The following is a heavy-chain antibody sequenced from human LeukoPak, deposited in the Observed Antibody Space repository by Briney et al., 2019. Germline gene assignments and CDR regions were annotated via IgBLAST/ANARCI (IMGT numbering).Heavy chain of an antibody. CDR1: GDSVSSNSAA. CDR2: TYYRSAWYN. J-gene: IGHJ4*02. D-gene: IGHD3-16*01. CDR3: GRVSSRGGIDY. Sequence: SQTLSLTCAISGDSVSSNSAAWIWIRQSPSRGLEWLGRTYYRSAWYNDYAVSVKSRIFINPDTSQNQFSLHLNSVTPEDTAVYYCGRVSSRGGIDYWGQGTLVTVSS. V-gene: IGHV6-1*01.